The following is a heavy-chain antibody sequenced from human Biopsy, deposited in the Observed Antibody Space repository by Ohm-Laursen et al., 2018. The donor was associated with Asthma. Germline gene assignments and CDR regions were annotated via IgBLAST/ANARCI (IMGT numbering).Heavy chain of an antibody. D-gene: IGHD4-23*01. Sequence: SLRLSCAASGFTVSTNGMSWVRQPPGKGLEWVSVIYSGGGTYYAGSVQGRVTNSRDNSKNTLSLQMNSLRAEDTAVYYCARAYGGSFFSGAFDIWGQGTMVTVSS. V-gene: IGHV3-53*01. CDR3: ARAYGGSFFSGAFDI. J-gene: IGHJ3*02. CDR1: GFTVSTNG. CDR2: IYSGGGT.